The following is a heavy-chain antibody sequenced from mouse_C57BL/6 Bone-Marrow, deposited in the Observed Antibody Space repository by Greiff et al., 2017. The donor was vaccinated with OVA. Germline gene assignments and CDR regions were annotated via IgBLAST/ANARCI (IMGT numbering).Heavy chain of an antibody. V-gene: IGHV1-59*01. J-gene: IGHJ4*01. CDR1: GYTFTSYW. CDR2: IDPSDSYT. Sequence: QVQLQQPGAELVRPGTSVKLSCKASGYTFTSYWMHWVKQRPGQGLEWIGVIDPSDSYTNYNQKFKGKATLTVDTSSSTAYMQLSSLTSEDSAVYYCARGGSGSSAGMDYWGQGTSVTVSS. CDR3: ARGGSGSSAGMDY. D-gene: IGHD1-1*01.